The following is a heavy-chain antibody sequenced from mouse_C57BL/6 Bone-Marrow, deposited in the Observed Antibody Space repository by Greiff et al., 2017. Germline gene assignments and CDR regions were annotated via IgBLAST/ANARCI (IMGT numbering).Heavy chain of an antibody. Sequence: EVKLVESGPELVKPGASVKISCKASGYSFTDYNMNWVKQSNGKSLEWIGVINPNYGTTSYNQKFKGKATLTVDQSSSTAYMQLNSLTSEDSAVDYCARGPAGTVVATPFDYWGQGTTLTVSS. CDR2: INPNYGTT. D-gene: IGHD1-1*01. V-gene: IGHV1-39*01. J-gene: IGHJ2*01. CDR3: ARGPAGTVVATPFDY. CDR1: GYSFTDYN.